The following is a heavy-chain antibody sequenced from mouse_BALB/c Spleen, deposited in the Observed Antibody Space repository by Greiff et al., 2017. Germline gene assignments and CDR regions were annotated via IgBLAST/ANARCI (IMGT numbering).Heavy chain of an antibody. J-gene: IGHJ4*01. Sequence: EVQRVESGPSLVKPSQTLSLTCSVTGDSITSGYWNWIRKFPGNKLEYMGYISYSGSTYYNPSLKSRISITRDTSKNQYYLQLNSVTTEDTATYYCARGGYDYDYYAMDYWGQGTSVTVSS. CDR2: ISYSGST. CDR1: GDSITSGY. V-gene: IGHV3-8*02. CDR3: ARGGYDYDYYAMDY. D-gene: IGHD2-4*01.